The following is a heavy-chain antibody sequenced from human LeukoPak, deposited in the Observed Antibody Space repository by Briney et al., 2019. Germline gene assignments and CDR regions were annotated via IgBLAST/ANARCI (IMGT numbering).Heavy chain of an antibody. D-gene: IGHD1-26*01. CDR1: GYTLTSYG. J-gene: IGHJ4*02. V-gene: IGHV1-18*01. Sequence: GASVKVSCKASGYTLTSYGISWVRQAPGQGLEWMGWIGAYNGNTNYAQKLQGRVTMTTDTSTSTAYMELRSLRSDDTAVYYCARGGPIHYSGSQKTDFDYWGQGTLVTVSS. CDR2: IGAYNGNT. CDR3: ARGGPIHYSGSQKTDFDY.